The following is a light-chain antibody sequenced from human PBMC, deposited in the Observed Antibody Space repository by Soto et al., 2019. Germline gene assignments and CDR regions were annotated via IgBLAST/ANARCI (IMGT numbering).Light chain of an antibody. CDR2: EAS. Sequence: EIVLTQSPATLSLSPGDKVTLSCRASQSVSSYLSWYQQKPGQAPRLLIYEASKRATGIPARFSGSGSGTDFTLTISSLETEDFAVYFCQPYSRWPRETFGPGTKVDIK. V-gene: IGKV3-11*01. CDR1: QSVSSY. CDR3: QPYSRWPRET. J-gene: IGKJ3*01.